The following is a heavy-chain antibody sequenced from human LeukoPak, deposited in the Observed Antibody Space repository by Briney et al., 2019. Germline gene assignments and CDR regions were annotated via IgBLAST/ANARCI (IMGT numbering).Heavy chain of an antibody. J-gene: IGHJ6*03. V-gene: IGHV4-39*07. CDR3: ARGVYYYMDV. CDR1: GGSISSSSYY. Sequence: SETLSLTCTVSGGSISSSSYYWGWIRQPPGKGLEWIGSIYYSGSTYYNPSLKSRVTISVDTSKNQFSLKLSSVTAADTAVYYCARGVYYYMDVWGKGTTVTVSS. CDR2: IYYSGST.